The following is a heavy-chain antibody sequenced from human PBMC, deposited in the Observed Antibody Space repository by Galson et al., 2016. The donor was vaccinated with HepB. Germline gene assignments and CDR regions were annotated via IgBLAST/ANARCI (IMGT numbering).Heavy chain of an antibody. Sequence: SLRLSCAASGFTFSSYSMNWVRQAPGKGLEWVSSISSSSSYLYYADSVKGRFTISRDNAKNSLYLQMNSLRAEDTAVYYCATFSYSISYRYWFDPWGQGTLVTVSS. CDR1: GFTFSSYS. D-gene: IGHD3-3*02. V-gene: IGHV3-21*04. J-gene: IGHJ5*02. CDR2: ISSSSSYL. CDR3: ATFSYSISYRYWFDP.